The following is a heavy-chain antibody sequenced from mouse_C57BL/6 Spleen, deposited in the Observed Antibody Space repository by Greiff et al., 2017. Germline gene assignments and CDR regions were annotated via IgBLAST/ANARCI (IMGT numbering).Heavy chain of an antibody. D-gene: IGHD2-4*01. J-gene: IGHJ3*01. CDR3: ARRGYYDYDPAWFAY. Sequence: EVMLVESGGGLVQPGGSLKLSCAASGFTFSDYYMYWVRQTPEKRLEWVAYISNGGGSTYYPDTVKGRFTISRDNAKNTLYLQMSRLKSEDTAMYYCARRGYYDYDPAWFAYWGQGTLVTVSA. CDR2: ISNGGGST. CDR1: GFTFSDYY. V-gene: IGHV5-12*01.